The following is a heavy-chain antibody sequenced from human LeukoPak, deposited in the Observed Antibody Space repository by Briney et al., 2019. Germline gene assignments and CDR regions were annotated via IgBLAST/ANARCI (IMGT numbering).Heavy chain of an antibody. D-gene: IGHD1-26*01. J-gene: IGHJ6*03. V-gene: IGHV3-33*03. CDR2: IWNDGDKQ. CDR1: GFTFSSFG. CDR3: AKDGNSWSYGYYFHYYMDV. Sequence: GSSLRLSCAASGFTFSSFGMHWVRQAPGKGLEWVALIWNDGDKQYYADSVKGRLTISRDNSKNTVYLQMDSLRGEDTGVYYCAKDGNSWSYGYYFHYYMDVWGKGTTVTVSS.